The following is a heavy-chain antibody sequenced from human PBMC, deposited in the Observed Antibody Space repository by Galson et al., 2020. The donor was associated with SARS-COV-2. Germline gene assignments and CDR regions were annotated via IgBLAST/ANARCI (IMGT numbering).Heavy chain of an antibody. D-gene: IGHD4-17*01. CDR3: ARDWYKNYGDYLHAFDI. J-gene: IGHJ3*02. Sequence: ASVKVSCKASGYTFSSYVMSWVRQAPGQGLEWMGWISGYNANTNYAQKFQGRVTMTTDTSTSTVYMHLRSLRSDDTAVYYCARDWYKNYGDYLHAFDIWGQGTMVTVSS. CDR2: ISGYNANT. CDR1: GYTFSSYV. V-gene: IGHV1-18*01.